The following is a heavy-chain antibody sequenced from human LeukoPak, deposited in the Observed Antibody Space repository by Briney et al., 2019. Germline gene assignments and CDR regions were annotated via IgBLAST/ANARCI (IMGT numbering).Heavy chain of an antibody. CDR2: ITPKSGDT. CDR1: GYTFIDFY. V-gene: IGHV1-2*02. J-gene: IGHJ4*02. CDR3: ARVRLADERAWAY. Sequence: ASVKVSFKASGYTFIDFYIHWVRQAPGQGLECVGWITPKSGDTYSPQRFQGRVTMTRDASISTAYMELSSLRSDDTAVYFCARVRLADERAWAYWGQGTLVTVSS. D-gene: IGHD3-3*02.